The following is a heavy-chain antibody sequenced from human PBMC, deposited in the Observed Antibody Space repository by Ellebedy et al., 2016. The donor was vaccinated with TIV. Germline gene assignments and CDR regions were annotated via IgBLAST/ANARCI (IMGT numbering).Heavy chain of an antibody. CDR2: ISWNSGSI. CDR3: AKDMGVVPAARGSLDY. V-gene: IGHV3-9*01. CDR1: GFTFDDYA. Sequence: GGSLRLXXAASGFTFDDYAMHWVRQAPGKGLEWVSGISWNSGSIGYADSVKGRFTISRDNAKNSLYLQMNSLRAEDTALYYCAKDMGVVPAARGSLDYWGQGTLVTVSS. D-gene: IGHD2-2*01. J-gene: IGHJ4*02.